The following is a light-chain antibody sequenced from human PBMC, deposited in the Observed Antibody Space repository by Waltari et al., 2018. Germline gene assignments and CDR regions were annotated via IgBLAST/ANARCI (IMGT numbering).Light chain of an antibody. J-gene: IGKJ5*01. CDR2: TAS. CDR1: QAISIF. V-gene: IGKV1-9*01. CDR3: QQLNTYPII. Sequence: DIQLTQSPSFLSASVGDRVTITCRASQAISIFLAWSQEKPGKAPKLLIYTASTLQSGVPSRFSGSGSGTEFTLTISNLQPEDSATYYCQQLNTYPIIFGQGTRLEIK.